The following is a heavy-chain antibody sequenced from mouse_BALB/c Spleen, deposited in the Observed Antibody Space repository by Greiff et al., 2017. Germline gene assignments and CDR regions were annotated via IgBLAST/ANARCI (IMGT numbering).Heavy chain of an antibody. Sequence: EVKLVESGGGLVQPGGSRKLSCAASGFTFSSFGMHWVRQAPEKGLEWVAYISSGSSTIYYADTVKGRFTISRDNPKNTLFLQMTSLRSEDTAMYYCAPAYYAMDYWGQGTSVTVSS. CDR2: ISSGSSTI. V-gene: IGHV5-17*02. J-gene: IGHJ4*01. CDR1: GFTFSSFG. CDR3: APAYYAMDY.